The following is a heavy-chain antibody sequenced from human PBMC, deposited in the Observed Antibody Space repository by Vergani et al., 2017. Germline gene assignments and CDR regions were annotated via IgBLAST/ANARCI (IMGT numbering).Heavy chain of an antibody. CDR3: AKVGTVAFYYYYGMDV. D-gene: IGHD4-23*01. V-gene: IGHV3-23*01. CDR2: ISGSGGST. CDR1: GFTFSSYA. J-gene: IGHJ6*02. Sequence: EVQLLQSEGAVVQPGGSLRLSCAASGFTFSSYAMSWVRQAPGKGLEWVSAISGSGGSTYYADSVKGRFTISRDNSKNTLYLQMNSLRAEDTAVYYCAKVGTVAFYYYYGMDVWGQGTTVTVSS.